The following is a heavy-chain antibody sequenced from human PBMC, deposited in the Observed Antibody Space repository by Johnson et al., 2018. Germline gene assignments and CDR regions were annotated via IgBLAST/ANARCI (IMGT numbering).Heavy chain of an antibody. V-gene: IGHV3-15*07. Sequence: VQLVQSGGGLVKPGGSLRLSCAASGFTFSNAWMNWVRQAPGKGLEWVGRIKSKSDGGTTDYAAPVKGRFSIPSDDSKTTLFLQMNSLKTEDTAVYYCTTVGAELFYYYRDVWGKGTTVTVSS. D-gene: IGHD3-16*01. J-gene: IGHJ6*03. CDR2: IKSKSDGGTT. CDR1: GFTFSNAW. CDR3: TTVGAELFYYYRDV.